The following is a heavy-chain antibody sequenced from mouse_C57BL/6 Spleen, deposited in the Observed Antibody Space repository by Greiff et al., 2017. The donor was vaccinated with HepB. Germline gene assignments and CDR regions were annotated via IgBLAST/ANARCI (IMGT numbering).Heavy chain of an antibody. V-gene: IGHV1-4*01. CDR3: ARSGYYGNSLFGY. Sequence: QVQLQQSGAELARPGASVKMSCKASGYTFTSYTMHWVKQRPGQGLEWIGYINPSSGYTKYNQKFKDKATLTADKSSSTAYMQLSSLTSEDSAVYYCARSGYYGNSLFGYWGQGTLVTVSA. CDR2: INPSSGYT. D-gene: IGHD2-1*01. J-gene: IGHJ3*01. CDR1: GYTFTSYT.